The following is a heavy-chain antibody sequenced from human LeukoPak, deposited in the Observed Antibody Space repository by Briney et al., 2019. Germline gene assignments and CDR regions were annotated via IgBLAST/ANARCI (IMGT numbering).Heavy chain of an antibody. Sequence: GGSLRLSCAASRFTFSSYAMSWVRQAPGEGLGGVSDLTASGNTAFYADSVRGRFTISRDNAKNTLFLQMNKPRAEDTAVYYCAKVIRSSGWYVDYWGQGTLVTVS. D-gene: IGHD6-19*01. V-gene: IGHV3-23*01. CDR2: LTASGNTA. CDR3: AKVIRSSGWYVDY. CDR1: RFTFSSYA. J-gene: IGHJ4*02.